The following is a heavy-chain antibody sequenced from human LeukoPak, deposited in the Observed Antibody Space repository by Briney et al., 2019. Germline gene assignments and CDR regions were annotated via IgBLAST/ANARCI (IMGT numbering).Heavy chain of an antibody. V-gene: IGHV4-39*01. D-gene: IGHD3-10*01. CDR3: ARHGRITPSYYHY. Sequence: SETLSLTCTVSGGSISSSSYYWGWIRQPPGKGLEWIGSFYYSGSTYYNPSLKSRVTISVDTSKNQFSLKLSSVTAADTAVYYCARHGRITPSYYHYWGQGTLVTVSS. CDR2: FYYSGST. CDR1: GGSISSSSYY. J-gene: IGHJ4*02.